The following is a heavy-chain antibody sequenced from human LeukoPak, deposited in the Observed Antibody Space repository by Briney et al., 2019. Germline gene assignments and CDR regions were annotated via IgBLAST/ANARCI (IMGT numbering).Heavy chain of an antibody. Sequence: ASVNVSCKASGYTFTSYYMHWVRQAPGQGLEWVGIINPSGGSTSYAQKFQGRVTMTRDTSTSTVYMELSSLRSEDTAVYYCARDHSYSSSSRSSSGFDYWGQGTLVTVSS. CDR1: GYTFTSYY. CDR3: ARDHSYSSSSRSSSGFDY. V-gene: IGHV1-46*01. CDR2: INPSGGST. D-gene: IGHD6-6*01. J-gene: IGHJ4*02.